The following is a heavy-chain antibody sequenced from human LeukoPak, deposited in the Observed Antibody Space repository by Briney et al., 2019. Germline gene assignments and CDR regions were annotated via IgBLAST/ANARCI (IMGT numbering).Heavy chain of an antibody. J-gene: IGHJ4*02. Sequence: GGSLRLSCAASGFTFSSYWMSWVRQAPGKGLEWVANIKQDGSEKYYVDSVKGRFTISRDNAKNSLYLQMNSLRAEDTAVYYCARVGRWLQSISRFGFDYWGQGTLVTVSS. CDR1: GFTFSSYW. V-gene: IGHV3-7*01. CDR3: ARVGRWLQSISRFGFDY. D-gene: IGHD5-24*01. CDR2: IKQDGSEK.